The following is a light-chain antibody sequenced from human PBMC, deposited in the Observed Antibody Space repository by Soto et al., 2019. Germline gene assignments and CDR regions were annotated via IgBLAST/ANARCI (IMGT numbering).Light chain of an antibody. CDR2: DAS. Sequence: LVLTQSPGTLSLSPGETATLSCRASQSVSNIYLAWYQQKPGQAPRLLIYDASNRATGIPARFSGSWPGTDFTLTISSLEPEDFAVYYCQQRSKWVTFGRGTKVDIK. V-gene: IGKV3D-11*02. CDR1: QSVSNIY. J-gene: IGKJ4*01. CDR3: QQRSKWVT.